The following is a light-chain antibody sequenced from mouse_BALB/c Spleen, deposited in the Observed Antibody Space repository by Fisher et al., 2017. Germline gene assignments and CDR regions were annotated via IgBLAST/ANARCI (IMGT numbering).Light chain of an antibody. CDR2: STS. CDR3: HQRSSYPFT. CDR1: SSVSSSY. J-gene: IGKJ4*01. Sequence: DIVLTQSPALMSASPGEKVTMTCRASSSVSSSYLHWYQQKSGASPKLWIYSTSNLASGVPVRFSGSGSGTSYSLTISRMEAEDAATYYCHQRSSYPFTFGSGTKLEIK. V-gene: IGKV4-57-1*01.